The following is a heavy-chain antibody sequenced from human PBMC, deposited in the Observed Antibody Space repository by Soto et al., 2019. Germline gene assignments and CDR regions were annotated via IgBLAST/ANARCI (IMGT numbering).Heavy chain of an antibody. CDR3: ARVLLYDISRSNWFAP. Sequence: SVKVSCKASGGTFSSYAISWVRQAPGQGLEWMGGIIPIFGTTSYAQKFQGRVTITADESTSTAYMELSCLRSEDTAVYYCARVLLYDISRSNWFAPWGQGTLVTVSS. CDR1: GGTFSSYA. CDR2: IIPIFGTT. D-gene: IGHD3-16*01. V-gene: IGHV1-69*13. J-gene: IGHJ5*02.